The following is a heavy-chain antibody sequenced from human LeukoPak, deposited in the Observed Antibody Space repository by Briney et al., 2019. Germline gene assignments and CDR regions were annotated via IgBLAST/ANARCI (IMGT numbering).Heavy chain of an antibody. V-gene: IGHV3-20*04. J-gene: IGHJ4*02. Sequence: PGGSLRLSCAASGFTFDDYGMSWVRQAPGKGLEWVSGINWNGGSTGYADSVKGRFTISRDNAKNSLYLQMNSLRAEDTALYYCARAPVTIFGVVIWAYFDYWGQGTLVTVSS. CDR1: GFTFDDYG. D-gene: IGHD3-3*01. CDR3: ARAPVTIFGVVIWAYFDY. CDR2: INWNGGST.